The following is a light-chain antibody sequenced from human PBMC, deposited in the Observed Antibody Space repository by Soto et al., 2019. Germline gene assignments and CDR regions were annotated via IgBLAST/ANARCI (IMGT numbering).Light chain of an antibody. V-gene: IGKV3-15*01. J-gene: IGKJ4*02. CDR2: GAS. CDR1: QSVGST. CDR3: QQYSTPLT. Sequence: EIFMTQSPATLSVSPGERVILSCRASQSVGSTLAWYQRKPGQAPRLLICGASTRATGVPARFSGSGSGTEFTLTISRLEYEDFSVYYWQQYSTPLTFGGGTTLEIK.